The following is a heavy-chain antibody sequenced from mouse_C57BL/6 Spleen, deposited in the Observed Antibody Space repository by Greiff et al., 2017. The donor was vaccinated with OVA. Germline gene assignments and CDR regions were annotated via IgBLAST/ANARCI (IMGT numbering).Heavy chain of an antibody. V-gene: IGHV1-69*01. CDR1: GYTFTSYW. CDR3: ARRKAYYAMDY. J-gene: IGHJ4*01. Sequence: QVQLQQPGAELVMPGASVKLSCKASGYTFTSYWMHWVKQRPGQGLEWIGEIDPSDSYTNSNQKFKGKSTLTVDKSSSTAYMQLSSLTSEDSAVYYCARRKAYYAMDYWGQGTSVTVSS. CDR2: IDPSDSYT.